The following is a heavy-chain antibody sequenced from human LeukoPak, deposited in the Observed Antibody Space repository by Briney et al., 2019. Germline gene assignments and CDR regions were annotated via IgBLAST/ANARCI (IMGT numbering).Heavy chain of an antibody. CDR1: ESTFSIYS. J-gene: IGHJ6*02. CDR3: AREPAPMVQEYYYGMDV. Sequence: GGSLRLSCAASESTFSIYSMNWVRQAPGKGLEWVSSISSSSSYIYYADSVKGRFTISRDNSKNTLYLQMNSLRAEDTAVYYCAREPAPMVQEYYYGMDVWGQGTTVTVSS. V-gene: IGHV3-21*04. D-gene: IGHD3-10*01. CDR2: ISSSSSYI.